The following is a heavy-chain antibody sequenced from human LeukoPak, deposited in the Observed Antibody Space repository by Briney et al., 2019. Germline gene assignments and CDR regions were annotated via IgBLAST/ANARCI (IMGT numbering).Heavy chain of an antibody. D-gene: IGHD2-15*01. CDR1: GYTFTSYG. V-gene: IGHV1-18*01. J-gene: IGHJ4*02. CDR3: AKEDCSCGSCYPKGY. Sequence: ASVTVSCKASGYTFTSYGISWVRQAPGQGLEWMGWISAYNGNTNYAQKLRGRVTMTTDTSTSTVYMELRSLRSDDTAVYYCAKEDCSCGSCYPKGYWGQGTLVTVSS. CDR2: ISAYNGNT.